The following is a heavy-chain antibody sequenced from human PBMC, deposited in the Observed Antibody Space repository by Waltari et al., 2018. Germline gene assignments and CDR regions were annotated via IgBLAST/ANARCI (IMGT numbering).Heavy chain of an antibody. D-gene: IGHD2-2*01. CDR3: ARGGVVVPAAGPHWFDP. CDR2: IYYRGST. J-gene: IGHJ5*02. V-gene: IGHV4-59*01. CDR1: GGSISSYS. Sequence: QVQLQESGPGLVKPSETLSLPCTVPGGSISSYSWGWSRQPPGKGLEWIGYIYYRGSTNYNPSLKSRVTISVDTSKNQFSLKLSSVTAADTAVYYCARGGVVVPAAGPHWFDPWGQGTLVTVSS.